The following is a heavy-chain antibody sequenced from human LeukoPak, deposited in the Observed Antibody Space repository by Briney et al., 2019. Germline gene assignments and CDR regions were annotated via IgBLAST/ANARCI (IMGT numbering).Heavy chain of an antibody. Sequence: GGSLRLSCVASVFIFSNYEMRWVCQTPGKGLEWVSYISDNGKGTNYVDSVKGRFTISRDNAKNSLYLQMNSLRVEDTAIYFCARARIAAPLLDYWGQGTLVTVSS. J-gene: IGHJ4*02. V-gene: IGHV3-48*03. CDR2: ISDNGKGT. D-gene: IGHD6-13*01. CDR1: VFIFSNYE. CDR3: ARARIAAPLLDY.